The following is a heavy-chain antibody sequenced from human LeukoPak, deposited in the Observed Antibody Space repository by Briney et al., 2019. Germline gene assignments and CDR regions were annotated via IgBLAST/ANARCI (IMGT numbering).Heavy chain of an antibody. D-gene: IGHD5-24*01. CDR1: GYTFTSYA. CDR2: INTNTGNP. J-gene: IGHJ6*03. CDR3: ARDPVEMATSGYYYYMDV. Sequence: ASVKVSCKASGYTFTSYAMNWVRQAPGQGLEWMGWINTNTGNPMYAQGFTGRFVFSLDTSVSTAYLQISSLKAEDTAVYYCARDPVEMATSGYYYYMDVWGKGTTVTVSS. V-gene: IGHV7-4-1*02.